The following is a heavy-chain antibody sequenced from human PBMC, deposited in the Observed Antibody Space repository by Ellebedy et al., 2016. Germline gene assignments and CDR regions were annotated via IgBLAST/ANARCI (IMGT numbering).Heavy chain of an antibody. J-gene: IGHJ6*03. V-gene: IGHV3-64D*06. Sequence: GESLKISXSASGFTFSSYAMHWVRQAPGKGLEYVSAISSNGGSTYYADSVKGRFTISRDNSKNTLYLQMSSLRAEDTAVYYCAKVGATFEVDYYYYYMDVWGKGTTVTVSS. D-gene: IGHD5-12*01. CDR1: GFTFSSYA. CDR3: AKVGATFEVDYYYYYMDV. CDR2: ISSNGGST.